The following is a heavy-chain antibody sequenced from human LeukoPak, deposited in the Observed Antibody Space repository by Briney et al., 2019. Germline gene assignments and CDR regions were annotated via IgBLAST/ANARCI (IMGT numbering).Heavy chain of an antibody. V-gene: IGHV3-48*03. D-gene: IGHD3-22*01. Sequence: HPGGSLRLSCAASGFTFSTYEMNWVRQAPGKGLEWVSYIHNSGSTIYYADSVKGRFTISRDNVKNSLYLQMNSLRAEDTAVYYCARDDDDSSTCFDYWGQGTLVTVSS. CDR1: GFTFSTYE. J-gene: IGHJ4*02. CDR3: ARDDDDSSTCFDY. CDR2: IHNSGSTI.